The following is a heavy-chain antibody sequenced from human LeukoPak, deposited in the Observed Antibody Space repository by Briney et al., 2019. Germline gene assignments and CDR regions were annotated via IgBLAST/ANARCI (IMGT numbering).Heavy chain of an antibody. J-gene: IGHJ6*02. V-gene: IGHV3-21*01. CDR2: IISSSSYI. CDR3: ARYLDIVVVPAAIPHYYYYGMDV. D-gene: IGHD2-2*03. CDR1: VLTLSIYS. Sequence: GGSLSLSCSVSVLTLSIYSMKCVRQAREKGVEWVSSIISSSSYIFYADSVKGRFTISRDNAKNSMYLQMNSLRAEDTAVYYCARYLDIVVVPAAIPHYYYYGMDVWGQGTTVTVSS.